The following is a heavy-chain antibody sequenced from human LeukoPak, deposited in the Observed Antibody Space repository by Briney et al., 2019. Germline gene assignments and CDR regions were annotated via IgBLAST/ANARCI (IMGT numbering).Heavy chain of an antibody. D-gene: IGHD5-18*01. CDR1: SGSISSYY. CDR2: IYYSGST. J-gene: IGHJ4*02. V-gene: IGHV4-59*01. CDR3: ARGRSYGFDFDS. Sequence: PSETLSLTCTVSSGSISSYYWSWIRQSPGKGLEWIGYIYYSGSTNYNPSLKSRITISVDTSKNQFSLKLSSVTAADTAVYYCARGRSYGFDFDSWGPGTLVIVSS.